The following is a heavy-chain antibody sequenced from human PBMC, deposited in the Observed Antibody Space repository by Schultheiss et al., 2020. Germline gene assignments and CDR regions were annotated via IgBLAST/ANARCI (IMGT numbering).Heavy chain of an antibody. CDR3: ARPKRGYCSSTSCYDREDRDDAFDI. CDR1: GYTFTSYY. Sequence: GESLKISCKASGYTFTSYYMHWVRQAPGQGLEWMGIINPSGGSTSYAQKFQGRVTMTRDTSTSTVYMELSSLRSEDTAVYYCARPKRGYCSSTSCYDREDRDDAFDIWGQGTMVTVAS. J-gene: IGHJ3*02. CDR2: INPSGGST. V-gene: IGHV1-46*01. D-gene: IGHD2-2*01.